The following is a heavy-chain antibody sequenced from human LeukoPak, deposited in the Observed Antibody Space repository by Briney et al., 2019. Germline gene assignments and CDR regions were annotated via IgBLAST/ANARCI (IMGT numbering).Heavy chain of an antibody. J-gene: IGHJ4*02. D-gene: IGHD5-18*01. CDR3: VRRYNSGPYYFDY. CDR1: GGSLSSYY. Sequence: PSETLSLTCTVSGGSLSSYYWSWIRQPPGKGLEWIGFVYYSGITSYNPSLKSRVTISVDTSKNHFSLKLTSVTAADTAVYYCVRRYNSGPYYFDYWGQGTLVTGSS. CDR2: VYYSGIT. V-gene: IGHV4-59*01.